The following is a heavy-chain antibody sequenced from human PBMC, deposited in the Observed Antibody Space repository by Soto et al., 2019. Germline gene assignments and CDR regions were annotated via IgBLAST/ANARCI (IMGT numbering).Heavy chain of an antibody. CDR1: GASISTSSYY. Sequence: SETLSLTCTVSGASISTSSYYWGWIRQPPGKGLEWIGSIYYSGSTYYSPSLKSRVTISVDTSKNQFSLKLSSVAAAGTPVYYCALTPSSQAYGETEGWFEPWGQGNLFQVSS. V-gene: IGHV4-39*01. D-gene: IGHD4-17*01. J-gene: IGHJ5*02. CDR2: IYYSGST. CDR3: ALTPSSQAYGETEGWFEP.